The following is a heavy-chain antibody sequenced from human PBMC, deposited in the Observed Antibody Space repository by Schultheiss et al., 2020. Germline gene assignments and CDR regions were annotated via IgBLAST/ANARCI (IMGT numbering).Heavy chain of an antibody. Sequence: GGSLRLSCAASGFTFSNYGMHWVRQAPGKGLEWVAVIWYDGSNKYYADSVKGRFTISRDNSKNTLYLQMNSLRAEDTAVYYCARDRRLSGGYLSFDYWGPGTLVTVSS. D-gene: IGHD3-22*01. CDR3: ARDRRLSGGYLSFDY. J-gene: IGHJ4*02. CDR2: IWYDGSNK. CDR1: GFTFSNYG. V-gene: IGHV3-33*01.